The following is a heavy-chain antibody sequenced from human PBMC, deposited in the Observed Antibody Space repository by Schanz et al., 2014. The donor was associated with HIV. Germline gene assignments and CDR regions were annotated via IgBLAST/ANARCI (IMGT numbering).Heavy chain of an antibody. D-gene: IGHD2-8*01. CDR2: ISGNGGST. CDR3: ARGPMYAY. J-gene: IGHJ4*02. CDR1: TFTFNNYD. Sequence: EVQLLESGGGLVQPGGSLRLSCAASTFTFNNYDMGWVRQAPGKGLEWVSGISGNGGSTYHADSVKGRFTISRDNSKNTVYLQMNSLRAGDTAMYYCARGPMYAYWGQGNLVTVSS. V-gene: IGHV3-23*01.